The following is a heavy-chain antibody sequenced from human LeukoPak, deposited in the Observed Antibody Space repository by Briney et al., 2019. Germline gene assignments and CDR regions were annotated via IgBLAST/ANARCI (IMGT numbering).Heavy chain of an antibody. CDR2: ISGGGGTT. J-gene: IGHJ6*03. CDR3: AKGGIHRGYYYYYMDV. Sequence: TGGSLRLSCAASGFTFSSYAMSWVRQAPGKGLEWVSTISGGGGTTYYADSVKGRFTISRDNSKDTLYLQMNSLRAEDTAVYYCAKGGIHRGYYYYYMDVWGKGTTVTISS. CDR1: GFTFSSYA. D-gene: IGHD6-13*01. V-gene: IGHV3-23*01.